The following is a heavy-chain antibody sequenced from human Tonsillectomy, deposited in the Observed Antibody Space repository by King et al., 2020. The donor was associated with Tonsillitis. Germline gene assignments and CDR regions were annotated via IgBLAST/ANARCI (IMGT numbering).Heavy chain of an antibody. J-gene: IGHJ5*02. CDR2: INHSGST. CDR3: ARGPEEEQQLVGDWFDP. D-gene: IGHD6-13*01. Sequence: VQLQQWGAGLLKPSETLSLTCAVYGGSFSGYYWSWIRQPPGKGLEWIGEINHSGSTNYNPSLKSRVTISVDTSKNQFSLNLSSVTAADTAVYYCARGPEEEQQLVGDWFDPWGQGTLVIVSS. CDR1: GGSFSGYY. V-gene: IGHV4-34*01.